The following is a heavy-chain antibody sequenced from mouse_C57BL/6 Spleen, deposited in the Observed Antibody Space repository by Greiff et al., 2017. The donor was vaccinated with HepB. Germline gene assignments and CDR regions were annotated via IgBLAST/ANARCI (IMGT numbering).Heavy chain of an antibody. CDR2: INPNNGGT. CDR3: ARRRSNCAMDY. J-gene: IGHJ4*01. CDR1: GYTFTDYY. Sequence: EVQLQQSGPELVKPGASVKISCKASGYTFTDYYMNWVKQSHGKSLEWIGDINPNNGGTSYNQKFKGKATLTVDKSSRTAYMELRSLTSEVSAVYYCARRRSNCAMDYWGQGTSVTVSS. V-gene: IGHV1-26*01.